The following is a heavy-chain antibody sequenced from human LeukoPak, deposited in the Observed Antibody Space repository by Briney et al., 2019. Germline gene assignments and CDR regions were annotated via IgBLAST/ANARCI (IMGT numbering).Heavy chain of an antibody. Sequence: SETLSLTCTVSGGSISSYYWSWIRQPPGKGLEWIGYIYYSGSTNYNPSLKSRVTISVDTSKNQFSLKLSSVTAADTAVYYCARRWSGGYCSGGSCYYFDLWGRGTLATVSS. J-gene: IGHJ2*01. CDR2: IYYSGST. CDR3: ARRWSGGYCSGGSCYYFDL. V-gene: IGHV4-59*08. CDR1: GGSISSYY. D-gene: IGHD2-15*01.